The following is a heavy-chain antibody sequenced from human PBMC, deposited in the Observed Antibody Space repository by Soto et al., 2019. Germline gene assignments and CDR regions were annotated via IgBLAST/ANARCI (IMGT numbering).Heavy chain of an antibody. V-gene: IGHV4-4*02. CDR3: ATKTVAGAGPD. D-gene: IGHD6-13*01. Sequence: PSETLSLRCSVSAGPPRPEAFYWSWVRQHPGKGLEWIGEISHGGNTNYNPSLKSRATISLDKSNNQFSLSLSFVTAADTALYYCATKTVAGAGPDWGHGTPVT. CDR2: ISHGGNT. J-gene: IGHJ4*01. CDR1: AGPPRPEAFY.